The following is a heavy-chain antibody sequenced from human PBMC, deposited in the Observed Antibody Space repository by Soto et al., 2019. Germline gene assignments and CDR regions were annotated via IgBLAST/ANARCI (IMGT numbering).Heavy chain of an antibody. J-gene: IGHJ4*02. CDR3: ARLIARWGGYYYFDY. V-gene: IGHV4-39*01. CDR2: IYYSGST. Sequence: QLQLQESGPGLVKPSETLFLTCTVSGGSISSSSYYWGWIRQPPGKGLEWIGSIYYSGSTYYNPSLKSRVTISVDTSKNQFSLKLSSVTAADTAVYYCARLIARWGGYYYFDYWGQGTLVTVSS. CDR1: GGSISSSSYY. D-gene: IGHD3-3*01.